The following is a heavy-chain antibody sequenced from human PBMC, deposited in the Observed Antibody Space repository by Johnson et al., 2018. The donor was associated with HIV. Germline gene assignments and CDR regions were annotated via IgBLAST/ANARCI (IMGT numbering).Heavy chain of an antibody. CDR1: GFTFSSYG. V-gene: IGHV3-49*04. CDR2: IRSKVYGGTT. D-gene: IGHD1-26*01. J-gene: IGHJ3*02. Sequence: VQLVESGGGVVQPGGSLRLSCAASGFTFSSYGMHWVRQAPGKGLEWVSGIIRSKVYGGTTRYAASVKGRFIISRDDSKSIAYMQMNSLKTEGTAVYYCTRDGVKWDLLGAHNAFDIWGQGTMVTVSS. CDR3: TRDGVKWDLLGAHNAFDI.